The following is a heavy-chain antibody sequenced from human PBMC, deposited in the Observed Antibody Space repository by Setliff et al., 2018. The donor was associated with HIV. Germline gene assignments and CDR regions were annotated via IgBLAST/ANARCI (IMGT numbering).Heavy chain of an antibody. D-gene: IGHD3-10*01. J-gene: IGHJ3*02. Sequence: PSETLSLTCPVSGGSIGSYYWNWIRQPPGKGLEWIGYIYYSGRTNYNPSLKSRVTMSVETSKNQFSLNPSSVTAADTAVYYCARVGGGYAFDIWGQGTMVTVSS. CDR3: ARVGGGYAFDI. CDR1: GGSIGSYY. CDR2: IYYSGRT. V-gene: IGHV4-59*01.